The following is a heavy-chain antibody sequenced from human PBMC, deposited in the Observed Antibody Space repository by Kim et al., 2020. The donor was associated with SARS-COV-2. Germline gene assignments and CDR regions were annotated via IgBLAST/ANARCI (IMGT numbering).Heavy chain of an antibody. CDR2: INHSGST. CDR3: ARGLGTERSYYYGSGRLDY. V-gene: IGHV4-34*01. D-gene: IGHD3-10*01. CDR1: GGSFSGYY. Sequence: SETLSLTCAVYGGSFSGYYWSWIRQPPGKGLEWIGEINHSGSTNYNPSLKSRVTISVDTSKNQFSLKLSSVTAADTAVYYCARGLGTERSYYYGSGRLDYWGPGTLVTVSS. J-gene: IGHJ4*02.